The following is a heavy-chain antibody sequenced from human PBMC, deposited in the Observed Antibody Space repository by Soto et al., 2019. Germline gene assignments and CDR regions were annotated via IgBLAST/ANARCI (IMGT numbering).Heavy chain of an antibody. CDR2: IIPIFGTA. V-gene: IGHV1-69*13. J-gene: IGHJ6*02. Sequence: SVKVSCKASGGTFSSYTISWVRQAPGQGLEWMGRIIPIFGTANYAQKFQGRVTITADESTSTAYMELSSLRSEDTAVYYCARVRDYYDRGLYGMDVWGQGTTVTVSS. CDR1: GGTFSSYT. CDR3: ARVRDYYDRGLYGMDV. D-gene: IGHD3-22*01.